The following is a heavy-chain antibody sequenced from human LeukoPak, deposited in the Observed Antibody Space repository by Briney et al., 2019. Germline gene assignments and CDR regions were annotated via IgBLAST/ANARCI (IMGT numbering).Heavy chain of an antibody. J-gene: IGHJ1*01. Sequence: SETLSLTCTVSGGSISSYYWSWIRQPPGKGLEWIGYIYYSGSTNYNPSLKSRVTISVDTSKNQFSLKLSSVTAAETAVYYCAREGEDCSGGSCYTSEYFQHWGQGTLVTVSS. CDR3: AREGEDCSGGSCYTSEYFQH. CDR1: GGSISSYY. D-gene: IGHD2-15*01. V-gene: IGHV4-59*01. CDR2: IYYSGST.